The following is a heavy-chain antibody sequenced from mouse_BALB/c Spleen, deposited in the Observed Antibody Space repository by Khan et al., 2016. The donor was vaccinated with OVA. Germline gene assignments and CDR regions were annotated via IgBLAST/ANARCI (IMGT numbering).Heavy chain of an antibody. D-gene: IGHD1-2*01. CDR3: TRQRRLQGFPY. J-gene: IGHJ3*01. V-gene: IGHV1S136*01. CDR1: GYTFTSYV. Sequence: VQLKESGPELVKPGASVKMSCKASGYTFTSYVMHWVRQKPGQGLEWIGYIYPYNDDTKYNEKFKGKATLTSDKSSRTAFMELSSLTSEDSAVYYCTRQRRLQGFPYWGQGTLVTVSA. CDR2: IYPYNDDT.